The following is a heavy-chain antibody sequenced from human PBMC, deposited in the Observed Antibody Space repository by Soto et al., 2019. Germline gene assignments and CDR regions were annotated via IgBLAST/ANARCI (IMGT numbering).Heavy chain of an antibody. CDR3: AHSRELVVLEWPGYFDY. CDR1: GFSLSTSGVG. CDR2: IYWDNDR. D-gene: IGHD3-3*01. V-gene: IGHV2-5*02. J-gene: IGHJ4*02. Sequence: QITLKESGPALVKPTQTLTLTCTFSGFSLSTSGVGMGWIRQPPGKALEWLALIYWDNDRRYSPSLRSRLTITKDTSKTQVVLTMTNMDPVDTATYYCAHSRELVVLEWPGYFDYWGPGTPVTVSS.